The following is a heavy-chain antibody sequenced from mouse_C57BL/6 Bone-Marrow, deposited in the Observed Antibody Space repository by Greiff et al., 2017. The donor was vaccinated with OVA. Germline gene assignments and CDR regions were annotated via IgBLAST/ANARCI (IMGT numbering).Heavy chain of an antibody. J-gene: IGHJ1*03. Sequence: VQLQQSGPGLVAPSQSLSITCTVSGFSLTSYGVDWVCQPPGKGLEWLGVIWGGGSTNYNSALMSRLSLSKDNSKSQVFIKMNSLQTDDTAMYYCAKHGSTTVVAPTLNWYFDVWGTGTTVTVSS. D-gene: IGHD1-1*01. V-gene: IGHV2-9*01. CDR1: GFSLTSYG. CDR3: AKHGSTTVVAPTLNWYFDV. CDR2: IWGGGST.